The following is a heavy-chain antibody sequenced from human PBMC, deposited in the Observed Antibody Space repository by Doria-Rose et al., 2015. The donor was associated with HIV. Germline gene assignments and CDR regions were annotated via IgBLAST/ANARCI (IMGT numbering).Heavy chain of an antibody. CDR1: GVSLSSPGMG. Sequence: QVQLVRSGPVLVKPTETLTLTCTVSGVSLSSPGMGVSWIRQPPGKALEWLAHIFSDDERSCKTSLKSRLTISRGTSKSQVVLTMTDMDPVDTATYYCARIKSSRWYHKYYFDFWGQGTLVIVSA. CDR2: IFSDDER. V-gene: IGHV2-26*01. D-gene: IGHD6-13*01. J-gene: IGHJ4*02. CDR3: ARIKSSRWYHKYYFDF.